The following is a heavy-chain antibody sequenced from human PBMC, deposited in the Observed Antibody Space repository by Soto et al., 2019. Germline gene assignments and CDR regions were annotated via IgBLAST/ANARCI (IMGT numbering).Heavy chain of an antibody. V-gene: IGHV6-1*01. J-gene: IGHJ6*02. CDR3: ARSRVQLERRYYYYGMDV. D-gene: IGHD1-1*01. CDR1: GDSVSSNSAA. CDR2: TYYRSKWYN. Sequence: PXQTRSLTCAISGDSVSSNSAAWNWIRQSPSRGLEWLGRTYYRSKWYNDYAVSVKSRITINPDTSKNQFSLQLNSVTPEDTAVYYCARSRVQLERRYYYYGMDVWGQGTTVTVSS.